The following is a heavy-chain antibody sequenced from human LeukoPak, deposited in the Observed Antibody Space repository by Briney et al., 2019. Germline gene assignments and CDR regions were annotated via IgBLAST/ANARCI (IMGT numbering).Heavy chain of an antibody. J-gene: IGHJ4*02. V-gene: IGHV3-7*01. CDR3: TRTVGPTPFDY. CDR1: GFTFRRYW. CDR2: IKQEGSEK. Sequence: GGPLRLSCAASGFTFRRYWMTWVRQAPGKGLEGVANIKQEGSEKYYVASEKGRLTISRDNAKSARYLQMASLRAEDTALYFCTRTVGPTPFDYWGQGTLVAVSS. D-gene: IGHD1-26*01.